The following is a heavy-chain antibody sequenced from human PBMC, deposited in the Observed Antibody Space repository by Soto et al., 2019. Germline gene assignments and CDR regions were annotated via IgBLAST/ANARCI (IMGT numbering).Heavy chain of an antibody. D-gene: IGHD3-3*01. CDR2: IIPILGIA. CDR1: GGTFSSYT. J-gene: IGHJ4*02. V-gene: IGHV1-69*02. CDR3: ARAPLEWLSIFDY. Sequence: QVQLVQSGAEVRKPGSSVKVSCKASGGTFSSYTISWVRRAPGQGLEWMGRIIPILGIANYAQKFQGRVTITADKSTSTAYMELSSLRSEDTAVYYCARAPLEWLSIFDYWGQGTLVTVSS.